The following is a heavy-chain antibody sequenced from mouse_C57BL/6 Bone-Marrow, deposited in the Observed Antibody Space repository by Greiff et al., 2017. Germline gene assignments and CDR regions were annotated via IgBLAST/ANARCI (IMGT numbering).Heavy chain of an antibody. D-gene: IGHD1-1*01. CDR1: GYTFTDYE. Sequence: QVQLQQSGAELVRPGASVTLSCKASGYTFTDYEMHWVKQTPVHGLEWIGAIDPETGGTAYNQKFKGKAILTADKASSTAYMELRSLTSEDSAVYYCTGDGLDYWGQGTTLTVSS. CDR3: TGDGLDY. CDR2: IDPETGGT. J-gene: IGHJ2*01. V-gene: IGHV1-15*01.